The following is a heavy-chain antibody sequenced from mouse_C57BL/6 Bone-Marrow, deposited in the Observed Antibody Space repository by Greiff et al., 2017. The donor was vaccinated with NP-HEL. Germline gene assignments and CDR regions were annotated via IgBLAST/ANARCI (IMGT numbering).Heavy chain of an antibody. V-gene: IGHV1-81*01. CDR1: GYTFTSYG. Sequence: VQLQQSGAELARPGASVKLSCKASGYTFTSYGISWVKQRTGQGLEWIGEIYPRSGNTYYNEKFKCKATLTADKSSSTAYMELRSLTSEDSAVYFCARRYDYDHWYFDVWGTGTTVTVSS. D-gene: IGHD2-4*01. CDR2: IYPRSGNT. J-gene: IGHJ1*03. CDR3: ARRYDYDHWYFDV.